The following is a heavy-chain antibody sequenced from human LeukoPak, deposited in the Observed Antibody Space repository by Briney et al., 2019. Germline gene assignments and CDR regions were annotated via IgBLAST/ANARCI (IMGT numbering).Heavy chain of an antibody. CDR2: ISSSSSYI. Sequence: PGGSLRLSCAASGFTFSSYSMNWVRQAPGKGLEWVSSISSSSSYIYYADSVKGRFTISRDNAKNSLYLQMNSLRAEDTAVYYCARDYRELWFGELLSSIYYYYYMDVWGKGTTVTVSS. CDR3: ARDYRELWFGELLSSIYYYYYMDV. J-gene: IGHJ6*03. D-gene: IGHD3-10*01. CDR1: GFTFSSYS. V-gene: IGHV3-21*01.